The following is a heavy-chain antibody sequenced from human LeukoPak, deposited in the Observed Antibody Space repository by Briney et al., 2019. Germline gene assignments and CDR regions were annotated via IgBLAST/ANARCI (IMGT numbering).Heavy chain of an antibody. CDR3: VRQAQEDY. CDR1: GFIFSTYG. J-gene: IGHJ4*02. CDR2: ISYDGSDK. Sequence: GGSLGLSCAASGFIFSTYGMHWVRQAPGKGLEWVAVISYDGSDKYYADSVKGRFTISRDNSKNTLYLQMNNLRVEDTAVYYCVRQAQEDYWGQGTLVTVSS. V-gene: IGHV3-30*03.